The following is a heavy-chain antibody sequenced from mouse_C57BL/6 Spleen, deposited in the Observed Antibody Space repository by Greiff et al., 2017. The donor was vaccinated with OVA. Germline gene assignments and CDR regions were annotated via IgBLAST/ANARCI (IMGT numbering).Heavy chain of an antibody. V-gene: IGHV1-63*01. D-gene: IGHD3-2*02. Sequence: VKLQESGAELVRPGTSVKMSCKASGYTFTNYWIGWAKQRPGKGLEWIGDIYPGGGYTNYNEKFKGKDTLTADKSSSTAYMQFSSLTSEDSAIYYCARSGGSDYAMDYWGQGTSVTVSS. CDR2: IYPGGGYT. J-gene: IGHJ4*01. CDR1: GYTFTNYW. CDR3: ARSGGSDYAMDY.